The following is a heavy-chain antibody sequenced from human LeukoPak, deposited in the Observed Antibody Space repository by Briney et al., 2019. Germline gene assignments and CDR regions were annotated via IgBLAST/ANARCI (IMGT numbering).Heavy chain of an antibody. D-gene: IGHD4-11*01. CDR3: AKDAAANVDYPYYFDY. CDR2: ISWNSGSR. V-gene: IGHV3-9*01. Sequence: GGSLRLSCAASGFTFDDYAMHWVRQAPGKGLEWVSGISWNSGSRGYADSVKGRFTMSRDNAKNSLYLQMNSLRAEDTAVYYCAKDAAANVDYPYYFDYWGQGALVTVSS. CDR1: GFTFDDYA. J-gene: IGHJ4*02.